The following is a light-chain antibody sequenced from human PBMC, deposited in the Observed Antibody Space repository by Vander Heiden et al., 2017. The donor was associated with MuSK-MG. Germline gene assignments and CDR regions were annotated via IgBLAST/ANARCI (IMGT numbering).Light chain of an antibody. V-gene: IGKV3-20*01. CDR3: QQYGGSPT. CDR1: QSVTNNY. Sequence: IVLTQSPGTLSLSPGERATLSCRASQSVTNNYIAWYQQRPGQAPRLVISGASNRATGFPDRFSGSGSGTDFTLTIDRLEAEDFAMYYCQQYGGSPTFGGGTKVXIK. J-gene: IGKJ4*01. CDR2: GAS.